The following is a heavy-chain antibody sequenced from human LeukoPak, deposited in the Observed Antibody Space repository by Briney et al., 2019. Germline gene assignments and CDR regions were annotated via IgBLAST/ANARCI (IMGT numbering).Heavy chain of an antibody. V-gene: IGHV1-69*13. CDR3: ARGGASMANFDY. D-gene: IGHD2/OR15-2a*01. CDR1: GGTFSSYA. Sequence: PAASVKVSCKASGGTFSSYAISWVRQAPGQGLEWMGGIIPIFGTANYAQKFQGRVTITADESTSTAYMELSSLRSEDTAVYYCARGGASMANFDYWGQGTLVTVSS. J-gene: IGHJ4*02. CDR2: IIPIFGTA.